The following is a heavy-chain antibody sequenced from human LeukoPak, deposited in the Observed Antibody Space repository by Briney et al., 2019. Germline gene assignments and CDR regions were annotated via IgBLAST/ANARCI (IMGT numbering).Heavy chain of an antibody. D-gene: IGHD3-10*01. CDR2: IYSGGST. CDR3: ARVGGGSGPYYFDY. Sequence: GGSLRLSCAASGFTFSAYAMSWVRQAPGKGLEWVSVIYSGGSTYYADSVKSRFTISRDNSKNTLYLQMNSLRAEDTAVYYCARVGGGSGPYYFDYWGQGTLVTVSS. V-gene: IGHV3-53*01. J-gene: IGHJ4*02. CDR1: GFTFSAYA.